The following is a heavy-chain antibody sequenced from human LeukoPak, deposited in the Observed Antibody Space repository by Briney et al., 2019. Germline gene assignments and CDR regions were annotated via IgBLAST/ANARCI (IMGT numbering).Heavy chain of an antibody. CDR3: ARDPYSSGRYSGSFDT. V-gene: IGHV1-69*13. J-gene: IGHJ3*02. Sequence: ASVKVSCKASGGTFSSYAISWVRQAPGQGLEWMGGVIPIFGTANYAQKFQGRVTITADESTSTAYMELSSLRSEDTAVYYCARDPYSSGRYSGSFDTWGQGTMVTVSS. D-gene: IGHD5-12*01. CDR2: VIPIFGTA. CDR1: GGTFSSYA.